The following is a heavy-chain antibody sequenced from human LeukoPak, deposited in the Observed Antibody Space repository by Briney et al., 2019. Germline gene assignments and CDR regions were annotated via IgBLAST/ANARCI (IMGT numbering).Heavy chain of an antibody. CDR3: ARGLRFLEWLSLHITYYFDY. CDR2: IYTSGST. J-gene: IGHJ4*02. D-gene: IGHD3-3*01. CDR1: GGSISSGNYY. V-gene: IGHV4-61*02. Sequence: PSETLSLTCTVSGGSISSGNYYWSWIRQPAGKGLEWIGRIYTSGSTNYNPSLKSRVTISVDTSKNQFSLKLSSVTAADTAVYYCARGLRFLEWLSLHITYYFDYWGQGTLVTVSS.